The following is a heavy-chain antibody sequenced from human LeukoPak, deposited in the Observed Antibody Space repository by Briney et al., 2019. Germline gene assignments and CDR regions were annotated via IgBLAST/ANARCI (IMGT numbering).Heavy chain of an antibody. Sequence: GGSLRLSCAVSGIPISTNGMHWVRQAPGKGLEWVAVISNDGVNKHYSDSVKGRFTISRDNAKNSLYLQMNSLRAEDTAVYYCALVDGYSNKNWGQGTLVTVSS. CDR2: ISNDGVNK. V-gene: IGHV3-30*03. D-gene: IGHD5-12*01. CDR1: GIPISTNG. CDR3: ALVDGYSNKN. J-gene: IGHJ4*02.